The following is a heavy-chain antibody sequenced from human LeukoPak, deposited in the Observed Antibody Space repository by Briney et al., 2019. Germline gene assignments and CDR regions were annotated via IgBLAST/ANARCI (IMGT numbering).Heavy chain of an antibody. CDR3: ARGVPEGIAVAGHYFDY. V-gene: IGHV1-46*01. CDR1: GYTFTSNY. D-gene: IGHD6-19*01. CDR2: ISPSGGST. J-gene: IGHJ4*02. Sequence: GASVKVSCKAFGYTFTSNYMHWVRQAPGQGPEWMGVISPSGGSTTYAQKFQGRVTMTRDMSTSTVYMELSSLRSEDTAVYYCARGVPEGIAVAGHYFDYWGQGTLVTVSS.